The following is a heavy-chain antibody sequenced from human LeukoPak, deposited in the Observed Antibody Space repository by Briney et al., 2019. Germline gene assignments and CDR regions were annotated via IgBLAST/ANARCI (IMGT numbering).Heavy chain of an antibody. CDR1: GYTFTGYY. CDR3: ARGRYSSSWYFDP. CDR2: MNPNSGNT. V-gene: IGHV1-8*02. D-gene: IGHD6-13*01. J-gene: IGHJ4*02. Sequence: ASVKVSCKASGYTFTGYYMHWVRQATGQGLEWMGWMNPNSGNTGYAQKFQGRVTMTRNTSISTAYMELSSLRSEDTAVYYCARGRYSSSWYFDPWGQGTLVTVSS.